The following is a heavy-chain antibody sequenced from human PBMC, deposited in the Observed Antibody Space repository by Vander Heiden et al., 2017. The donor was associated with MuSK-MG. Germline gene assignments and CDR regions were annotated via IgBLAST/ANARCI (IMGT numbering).Heavy chain of an antibody. CDR1: GDSIRSTSY. CDR2: LSSTGST. Sequence: QVQLRESGPGLVRPSETLSLTCAVSGDSIRSTSYWGWVRQSPGRGLEWIASLSSTGSTYYNPSLKSRVAMFRDTSKNQFSLRLSSVTGADTAPYYCTRVTLRGATADTWGQGILVTVS. V-gene: IGHV4-39*07. J-gene: IGHJ5*02. CDR3: TRVTLRGATADT. D-gene: IGHD2-21*02.